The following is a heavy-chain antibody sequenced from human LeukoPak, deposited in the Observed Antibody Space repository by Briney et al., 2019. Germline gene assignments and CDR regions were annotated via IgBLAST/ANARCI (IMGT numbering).Heavy chain of an antibody. CDR1: GFDFGDYG. J-gene: IGHJ3*02. CDR2: ISYDGSNQ. CDR3: AKEGHYYGSGPEGTFDI. V-gene: IGHV3-30*18. Sequence: GGFLRLSCAASGFDFGDYGMHWVRQAPGKGLAWVASISYDGSNQYYGDSVKGRFTISRDNSKNTLYLQMNSLRAEDTAVYYCAKEGHYYGSGPEGTFDIWGQGTMVTVSS. D-gene: IGHD3-10*01.